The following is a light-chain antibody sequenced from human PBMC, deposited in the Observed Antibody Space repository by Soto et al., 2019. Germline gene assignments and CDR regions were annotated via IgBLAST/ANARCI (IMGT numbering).Light chain of an antibody. CDR1: QSFGRW. Sequence: DIQMTQSPSTLSASVGDRVTITCRASQSFGRWLAWYQQKPGKAPKLLIYETSNLESGVPSRFSGSGSGTDFTLTISSLQPDDFATYYCQQYEAYPLTFGGGTKVEIK. CDR2: ETS. V-gene: IGKV1-5*03. CDR3: QQYEAYPLT. J-gene: IGKJ4*01.